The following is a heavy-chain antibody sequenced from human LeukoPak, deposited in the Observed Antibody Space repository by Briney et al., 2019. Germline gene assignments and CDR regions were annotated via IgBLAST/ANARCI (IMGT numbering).Heavy chain of an antibody. Sequence: SETLSLTCAVYGGSFSGYYWSWLRQPPGKGLEWVGEINLSGSTNSNLSLKRLATISVDTSKNQFSLKLSSVTAADTAVYYCASGYYGSGSRPALLYYYYGMDVWGQGTTVTVSS. D-gene: IGHD3-10*01. CDR1: GGSFSGYY. V-gene: IGHV4-34*01. J-gene: IGHJ6*02. CDR2: INLSGST. CDR3: ASGYYGSGSRPALLYYYYGMDV.